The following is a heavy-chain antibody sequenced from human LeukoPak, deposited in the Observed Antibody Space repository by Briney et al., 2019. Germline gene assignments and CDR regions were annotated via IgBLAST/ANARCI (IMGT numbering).Heavy chain of an antibody. CDR3: ARGKLGTPYYFDY. D-gene: IGHD2-15*01. CDR1: GGSISSYY. V-gene: IGHV4-59*12. J-gene: IGHJ4*02. Sequence: PSETLSLTCTVSGGSISSYYWSWIRQPPGKGLEWIGYIYYSGSTNYNPSLKSRVTISVDKSKNQFSLKLSSVTAADTAVYYCARGKLGTPYYFDYWGQGTLVTVSS. CDR2: IYYSGST.